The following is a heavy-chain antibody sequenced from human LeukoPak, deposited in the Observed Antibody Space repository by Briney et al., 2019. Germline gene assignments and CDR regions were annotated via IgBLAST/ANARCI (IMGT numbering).Heavy chain of an antibody. Sequence: GEWLKVSCKGSAYNFTNHWITWVRQMPGKGLEWMGRIDTTDTYIEYSPSFQCHVTISRDKSISTVYLQWSSLKASATAIYYCARQDSSSWSNWFDTWGQGTLVTVSS. CDR2: IDTTDTYI. CDR1: AYNFTNHW. CDR3: ARQDSSSWSNWFDT. J-gene: IGHJ5*02. V-gene: IGHV5-10-1*01. D-gene: IGHD6-13*01.